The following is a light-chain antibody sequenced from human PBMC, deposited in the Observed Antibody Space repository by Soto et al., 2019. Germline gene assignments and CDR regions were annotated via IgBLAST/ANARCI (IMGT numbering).Light chain of an antibody. J-gene: IGKJ2*01. Sequence: EIVLTQSPGALSLSPGDRATLSCRTSQSVNSRYLAWYQQRPGQAPRLLIYAASSRATGIPDRFSGSGSGTDFTLTIVRLEPEDSGMFYCHKYGSSPHTFGQGTNLEIK. V-gene: IGKV3-20*01. CDR1: QSVNSRY. CDR2: AAS. CDR3: HKYGSSPHT.